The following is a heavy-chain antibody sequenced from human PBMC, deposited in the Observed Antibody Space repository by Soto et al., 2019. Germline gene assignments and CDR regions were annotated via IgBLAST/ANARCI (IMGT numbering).Heavy chain of an antibody. CDR1: GFTFSSYA. J-gene: IGHJ6*02. Sequence: QVQLVESGGGVVQPGRSLRLSCAASGFTFSSYAMHWVRQAPGKGLEWVAFISYDGSNKYYADSVKGRFTISRDNSKNTLYLQMNRLSAEDAAVYSCARGRLGPDSAQYYYGMDVWGQGTTVTVSS. CDR2: ISYDGSNK. D-gene: IGHD1-26*01. CDR3: ARGRLGPDSAQYYYGMDV. V-gene: IGHV3-30-3*01.